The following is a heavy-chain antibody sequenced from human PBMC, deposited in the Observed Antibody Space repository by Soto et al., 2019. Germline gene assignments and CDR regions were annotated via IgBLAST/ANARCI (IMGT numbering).Heavy chain of an antibody. J-gene: IGHJ5*02. D-gene: IGHD5-18*01. Sequence: QVQLVQSGAEVKKPGSSVKVSCKASGGTFSSYAISWVRQAPGQGLEWMGGIIPIFGTANYAQKCQGRVTITADKATSTADMELSSLRSEDTAVYYCARVGDTAMVMAGWFDPWGQGTLVTVAS. CDR1: GGTFSSYA. V-gene: IGHV1-69*06. CDR2: IIPIFGTA. CDR3: ARVGDTAMVMAGWFDP.